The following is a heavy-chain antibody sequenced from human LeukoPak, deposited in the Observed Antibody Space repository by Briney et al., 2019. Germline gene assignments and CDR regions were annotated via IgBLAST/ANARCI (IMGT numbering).Heavy chain of an antibody. Sequence: GGSLRLSCAASGFTFSSYWMSWVRQAPGKGREWVANIKQDGSEKYYVDSVKGRFTISRDNAKNSLYLQMNSLRAEDTAVYYCARDAGIAAAGDRLTDYWGQGTLVTVSS. J-gene: IGHJ4*02. D-gene: IGHD6-13*01. CDR1: GFTFSSYW. V-gene: IGHV3-7*01. CDR3: ARDAGIAAAGDRLTDY. CDR2: IKQDGSEK.